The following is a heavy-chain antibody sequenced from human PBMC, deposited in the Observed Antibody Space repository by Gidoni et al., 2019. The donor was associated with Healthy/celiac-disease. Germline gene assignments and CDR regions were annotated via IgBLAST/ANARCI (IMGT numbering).Heavy chain of an antibody. V-gene: IGHV4-39*01. D-gene: IGHD2-2*01. J-gene: IGHJ4*02. CDR1: GGSISSSSSY. CDR2: IYYSGST. CDR3: ARLGLGWGYCSSSTSCVDY. Sequence: QLQLQESGPGLVKPSETLSLTCTVSGGSISSSSSYWGWIRQPPGKGLEWIGSIYYSGSTYYNPSLKSRVTISVDTSKTQFSLKLSSVTAADTAVYYCARLGLGWGYCSSSTSCVDYWGQGTLVTVSS.